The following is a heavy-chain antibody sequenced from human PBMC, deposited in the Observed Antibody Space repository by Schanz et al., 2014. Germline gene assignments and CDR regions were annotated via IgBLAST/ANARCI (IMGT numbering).Heavy chain of an antibody. CDR3: ASPSAYSDYGTYFDF. D-gene: IGHD5-12*01. Sequence: VLLVESGGGLVKPGGSLRLSCAASGFTFSSYAMHWVRQAPGKGLEWVALISNDGSIKYYADSVEGRFTISRDNSRNTLYLQMNSLRTEDTAVYYCASPSAYSDYGTYFDFWGQGTLVTVSS. J-gene: IGHJ4*02. CDR1: GFTFSSYA. CDR2: ISNDGSIK. V-gene: IGHV3-30-3*02.